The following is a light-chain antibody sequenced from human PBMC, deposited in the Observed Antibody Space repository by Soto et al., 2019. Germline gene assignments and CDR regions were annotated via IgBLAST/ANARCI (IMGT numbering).Light chain of an antibody. J-gene: IGKJ1*01. CDR2: GAS. CDR1: QSVSSN. V-gene: IGKV3-15*01. Sequence: EIVMTHSPATLSVSPGERATLSCRASQSVSSNLAWYQQKPGQAPRRLIYGASTRATGIPARFSGSGSGTAFTLTISSLQSEDFAVYYCQQNNNWPPGTFGQGTKVEIK. CDR3: QQNNNWPPGT.